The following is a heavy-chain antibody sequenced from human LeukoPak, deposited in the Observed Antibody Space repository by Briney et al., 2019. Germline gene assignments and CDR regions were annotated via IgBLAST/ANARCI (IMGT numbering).Heavy chain of an antibody. CDR1: GYSISSGYY. J-gene: IGHJ6*03. CDR2: IYYSGST. Sequence: SETLSLTCTVSGYSISSGYYWGWIRQPPGKGLEWIGSIYYSGSTYYNPSLKSRVTISVDTSKNQFSLKLSSVTAADTAVYYCARASLGYCSSTSCYSKRYYYYYYMDVWGKGTTVTVSS. D-gene: IGHD2-2*01. V-gene: IGHV4-38-2*02. CDR3: ARASLGYCSSTSCYSKRYYYYYYMDV.